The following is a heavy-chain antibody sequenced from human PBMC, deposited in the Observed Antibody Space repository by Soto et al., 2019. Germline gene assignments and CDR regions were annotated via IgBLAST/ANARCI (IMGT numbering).Heavy chain of an antibody. CDR3: ARGQTTVTGQDAFDI. Sequence: QVQLVQSGAEVKKPGASVKVSCKASGYPFTSYGISWVRQAPGQGREWMGWISAYNGNTNYAHQLQGRVTMTTDTSKSTAYMELRSLRSDDTAVYYCARGQTTVTGQDAFDIWGQGTLVTVSS. D-gene: IGHD4-17*01. CDR2: ISAYNGNT. J-gene: IGHJ3*02. V-gene: IGHV1-18*01. CDR1: GYPFTSYG.